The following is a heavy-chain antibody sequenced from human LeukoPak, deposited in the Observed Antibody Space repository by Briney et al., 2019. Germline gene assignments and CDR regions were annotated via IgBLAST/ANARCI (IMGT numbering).Heavy chain of an antibody. V-gene: IGHV1-2*02. CDR2: INPNSGGT. CDR1: GYTFTGYY. J-gene: IGHJ6*03. Sequence: ASVKVSCKASGYTFTGYYMHWVRRAPGQGLEWMGWINPNSGGTNYAQKFQGRVTMTRDTSISTAYMELSRLRSDDTAVYYCAIAYGGKFLLVGGLVGPNSGSSQSKYYYYYMDVWGKGTTVTVSS. CDR3: AIAYGGKFLLVGGLVGPNSGSSQSKYYYYYMDV. D-gene: IGHD4-23*01.